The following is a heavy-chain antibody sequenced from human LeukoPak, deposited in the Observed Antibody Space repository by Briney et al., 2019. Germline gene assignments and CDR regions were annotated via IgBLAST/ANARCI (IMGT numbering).Heavy chain of an antibody. J-gene: IGHJ6*03. CDR3: ARGTGPYYDFWSGPGGYYYYYMDV. Sequence: ASVKVSCKASGYTFTSYAMHWVRQAPGQRLEWMGWINAGNGNTKYSQKFQGRVTITRNTSISTAYMELSSLRSEDTAVYYCARGTGPYYDFWSGPGGYYYYYMDVWGKGTTVTVSS. CDR1: GYTFTSYA. D-gene: IGHD3-3*01. V-gene: IGHV1-3*01. CDR2: INAGNGNT.